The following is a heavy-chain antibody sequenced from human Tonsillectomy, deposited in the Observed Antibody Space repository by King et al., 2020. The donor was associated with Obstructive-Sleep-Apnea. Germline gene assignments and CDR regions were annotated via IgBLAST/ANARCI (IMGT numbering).Heavy chain of an antibody. CDR3: ARGDSYGSGINWFDP. Sequence: QLQESGPGLVKPSETLSLTCTVSGGSISSYYWSWIRQPPGKGLEWIGYIYYSGSTNYNPSLKSRVTISVDTSKNQFSLKLSSVTAADRAVYYCARGDSYGSGINWFDPGGPGTLVTVSS. V-gene: IGHV4-59*01. J-gene: IGHJ5*02. D-gene: IGHD3-10*01. CDR2: IYYSGST. CDR1: GGSISSYY.